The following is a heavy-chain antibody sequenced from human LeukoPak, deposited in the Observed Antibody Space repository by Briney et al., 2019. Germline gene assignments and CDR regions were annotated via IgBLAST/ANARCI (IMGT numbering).Heavy chain of an antibody. CDR3: ARDGSGSDDC. CDR2: ISSDATNI. D-gene: IGHD2-8*02. V-gene: IGHV3-21*01. Sequence: PGGSLRLSCAVYGFTFSIYGMNWVRQAPGKGLEWVSSISSDATNIYYADSVKGRFTVSRDNAKNSLFLEMNSLRAEDTAVYYCARDGSGSDDCWGQGTLVTVSS. J-gene: IGHJ4*02. CDR1: GFTFSIYG.